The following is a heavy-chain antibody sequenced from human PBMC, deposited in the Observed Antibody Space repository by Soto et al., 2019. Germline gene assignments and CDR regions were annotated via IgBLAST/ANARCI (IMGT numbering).Heavy chain of an antibody. Sequence: GECLKISCNGSGYTFTIHWIAWVRQMPGKGLEWMGIMYPGESDTRYSPSFQGQVTMSADKSISTAYLQWSSLKASDTAMYYCARIYSGTYRLDVWGQGTTVPVSS. D-gene: IGHD1-26*01. CDR2: MYPGESDT. J-gene: IGHJ6*02. CDR1: GYTFTIHW. V-gene: IGHV5-51*01. CDR3: ARIYSGTYRLDV.